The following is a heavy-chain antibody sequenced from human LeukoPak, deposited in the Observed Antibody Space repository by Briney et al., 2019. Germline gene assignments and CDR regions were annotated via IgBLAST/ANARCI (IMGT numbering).Heavy chain of an antibody. J-gene: IGHJ4*02. Sequence: PSETLSLTCTVSGDSISTYYWSWIRQPPGKGLEWIGYVYYNGNTNYNPSLKSRVTISVDTSKNQFSLKLTSVTAADTAVYYCARDSPYLDYWGPGTLVTVSS. CDR3: ARDSPYLDY. V-gene: IGHV4-59*01. CDR1: GDSISTYY. CDR2: VYYNGNT.